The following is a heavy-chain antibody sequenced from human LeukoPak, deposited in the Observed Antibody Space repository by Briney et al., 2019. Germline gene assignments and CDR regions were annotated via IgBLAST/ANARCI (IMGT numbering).Heavy chain of an antibody. V-gene: IGHV1-2*06. CDR2: INPNSGGT. D-gene: IGHD6-13*01. CDR1: GYTSTGYY. J-gene: IGHJ4*02. CDR3: ARSYRSSWYYFDY. Sequence: ASVKVSCKASGYTSTGYYMHWVRQAPGQGLEWMGRINPNSGGTNYAQKFQGRVTMTRDTSISTAYMELSRLRSDDTAVYYCARSYRSSWYYFDYWGQGTLVTVSS.